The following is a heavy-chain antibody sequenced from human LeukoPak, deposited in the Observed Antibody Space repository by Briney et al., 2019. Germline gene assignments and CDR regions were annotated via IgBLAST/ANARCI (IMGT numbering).Heavy chain of an antibody. Sequence: GASVKVSCKASGGTFSSYAISWVRQAPGQGLEWMGIINPSGGSTSYAQKFQGRVTMTRDMSTSTVYMELSSLRSEDTAVYYCARGLEDGWYYHSYYMDVWGKGTTVTVSS. J-gene: IGHJ6*03. CDR1: GGTFSSYA. CDR2: INPSGGST. V-gene: IGHV1-46*01. CDR3: ARGLEDGWYYHSYYMDV. D-gene: IGHD5-24*01.